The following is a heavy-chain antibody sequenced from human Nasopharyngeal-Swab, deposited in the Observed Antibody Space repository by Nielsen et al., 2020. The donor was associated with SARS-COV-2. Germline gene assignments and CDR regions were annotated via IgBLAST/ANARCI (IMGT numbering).Heavy chain of an antibody. J-gene: IGHJ6*02. CDR1: GFTFDDYA. CDR2: ISWNSGSI. V-gene: IGHV3-9*03. CDR3: AKDIGHSSPQGMDV. D-gene: IGHD6-13*01. Sequence: SLKISCAASGFTFDDYAMHWVRQAPGKGLEWVSGISWNSGSIGYADSVKGRFTISRDNAKNSLYLQMNSLRAEDMALYYCAKDIGHSSPQGMDVWGQGTTVTVSS.